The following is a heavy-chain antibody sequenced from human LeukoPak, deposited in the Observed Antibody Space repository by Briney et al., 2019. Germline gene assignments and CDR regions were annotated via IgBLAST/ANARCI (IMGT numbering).Heavy chain of an antibody. CDR3: ARDNAGSYFRFWFDP. D-gene: IGHD1-26*01. Sequence: GGSLRLSCAASGFSFSRHNMNWVRQAPMKGLEWVSSIGSDGSYIYYADSVKGRFTISRDNAKNSLYLQMNSLRAEDTAVYYCARDNAGSYFRFWFDPWGQGTLVTVSS. J-gene: IGHJ5*02. CDR1: GFSFSRHN. CDR2: IGSDGSYI. V-gene: IGHV3-21*01.